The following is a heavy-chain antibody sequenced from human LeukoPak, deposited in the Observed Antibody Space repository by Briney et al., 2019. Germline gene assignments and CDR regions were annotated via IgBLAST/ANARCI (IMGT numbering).Heavy chain of an antibody. CDR1: GFTFNNFA. V-gene: IGHV3-30*04. D-gene: IGHD2/OR15-2a*01. J-gene: IGHJ4*02. CDR2: ISYDGRTK. CDR3: ARDRHYSDTTTYYFAY. Sequence: GGSLRLSCAAPGFTFNNFAMHWVRQAPGKGQEWVTVISYDGRTKFYADSVRGRFTISRDNSQNTLYLQMDGLRAEDTAVYYCARDRHYSDTTTYYFAYWGQGTLVTVSS.